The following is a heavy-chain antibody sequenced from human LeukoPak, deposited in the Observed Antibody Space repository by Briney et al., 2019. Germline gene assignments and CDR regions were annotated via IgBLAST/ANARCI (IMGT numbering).Heavy chain of an antibody. V-gene: IGHV3-21*06. CDR3: ARDASGWSRDC. CDR2: ISGSSSYR. D-gene: IGHD6-19*01. CDR1: GFTFSSYS. J-gene: IGHJ4*02. Sequence: WGSLRLSCAASGFTFSSYSMSWVRQAPGKGLEWVSLISGSSSYRYYADSMKGRFTISRDNAKNSLYLQMDSLRVEDTAVYYCARDASGWSRDCWGQGTLVTVSS.